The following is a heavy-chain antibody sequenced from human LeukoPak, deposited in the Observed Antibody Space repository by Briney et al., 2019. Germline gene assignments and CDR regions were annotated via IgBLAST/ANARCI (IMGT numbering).Heavy chain of an antibody. CDR3: ALTKRIVVVPAAISDYGMDV. Sequence: GGSLRLSCAASGFTFSTYAMSWVRQAPGKGLEWVSAISTGGGSTYYADSVKGRFTISRDNSKKTVYLQMNSLRAEDTAVYYCALTKRIVVVPAAISDYGMDVWGQGTTVTVSS. CDR1: GFTFSTYA. V-gene: IGHV3-23*01. J-gene: IGHJ6*02. D-gene: IGHD2-2*01. CDR2: ISTGGGST.